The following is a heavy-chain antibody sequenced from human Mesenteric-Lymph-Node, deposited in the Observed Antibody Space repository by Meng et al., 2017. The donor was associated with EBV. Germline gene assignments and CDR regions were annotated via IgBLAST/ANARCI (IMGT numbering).Heavy chain of an antibody. V-gene: IGHV4-59*07. Sequence: QLQPQEAGPGLVTPSDTLSLPCNVSGGSINSFYWSWIRQPPGKGLEWIGYIYHSGSTNYNPSLKSRVTMSVDMSKNQFSLKLSSVTAADTAVYYCARGEVFDSWGQGTLVTVSS. CDR2: IYHSGST. CDR3: ARGEVFDS. CDR1: GGSINSFY. J-gene: IGHJ4*02.